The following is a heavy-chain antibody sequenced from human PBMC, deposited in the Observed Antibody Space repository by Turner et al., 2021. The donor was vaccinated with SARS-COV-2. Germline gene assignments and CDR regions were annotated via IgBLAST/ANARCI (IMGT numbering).Heavy chain of an antibody. D-gene: IGHD4-17*01. Sequence: EVQLLESGGGLVQPGRSLRLSCAASGFTFDDYAIHWVRQAPGKGLEWVSGVSWNSGTIGYADSVKGRFTISRDYAKNSLYLQLNSLRAEDTALYYCAKDRGYGDYSQYGMDVWGQGTTVTVSS. J-gene: IGHJ6*02. CDR2: VSWNSGTI. CDR3: AKDRGYGDYSQYGMDV. V-gene: IGHV3-9*01. CDR1: GFTFDDYA.